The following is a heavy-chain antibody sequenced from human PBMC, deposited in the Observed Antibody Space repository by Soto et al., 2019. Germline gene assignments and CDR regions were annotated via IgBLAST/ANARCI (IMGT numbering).Heavy chain of an antibody. CDR2: ISWNSGSI. D-gene: IGHD6-13*01. J-gene: IGHJ1*01. CDR3: VKDESINWYSGHFRH. CDR1: GFTFDDYA. V-gene: IGHV3-9*01. Sequence: PGGSLRLSCAASGFTFDDYAMHWVRQGPGKGLEWVSGISWNSGSIGYADSVKGRFAISRDNAKNSLHLQMNSLRAEDTAFYYCVKDESINWYSGHFRHWGQGTLVTVSS.